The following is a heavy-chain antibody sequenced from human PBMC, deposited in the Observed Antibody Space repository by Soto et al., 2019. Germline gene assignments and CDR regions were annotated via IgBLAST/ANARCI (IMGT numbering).Heavy chain of an antibody. V-gene: IGHV3-23*01. J-gene: IGHJ5*02. CDR2: ISGNGGTT. CDR1: GFSFSSCA. D-gene: IGHD4-17*01. CDR3: SAVDGYGDFSWWFDR. Sequence: GGSLRLSCAASGFSFSSCAMSWVRQAPGKGLEWVSTISGNGGTTYYADPVKGRFTISRDDSKTIAYLQMNSLKTEDTAMYYCSAVDGYGDFSWWFDRWGQGTXVTVSS.